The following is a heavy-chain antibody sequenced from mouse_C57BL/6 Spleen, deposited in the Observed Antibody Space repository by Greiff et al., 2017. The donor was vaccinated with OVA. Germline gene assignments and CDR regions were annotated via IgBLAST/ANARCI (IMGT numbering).Heavy chain of an antibody. V-gene: IGHV5-9-1*02. Sequence: EVQLVESGEGLVKPGGSLKLSCAASGFTFSSYAMSWVRQTPEKRLEWVAYISSGGDYIYYADTVKGRFTISRDNARNTLYLQMSSLKSEDTAMYYCTRNPPLDFGSFFFDVWGTGTTVTVSS. J-gene: IGHJ1*03. CDR2: ISSGGDYI. CDR1: GFTFSSYA. CDR3: TRNPPLDFGSFFFDV. D-gene: IGHD2-2*01.